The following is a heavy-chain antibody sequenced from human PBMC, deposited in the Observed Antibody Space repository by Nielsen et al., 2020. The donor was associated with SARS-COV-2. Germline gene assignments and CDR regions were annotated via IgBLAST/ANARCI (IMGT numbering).Heavy chain of an antibody. D-gene: IGHD3-22*01. CDR3: ARGMIYGAADY. J-gene: IGHJ4*02. V-gene: IGHV4-34*01. Sequence: GSLRLSCAVYGGSFSGYYWSWIRQPPGKGLEWIGEINHSGSTNYNPSLKSRVTISVDTSKNQFSLKLSSVTAADTAVYYCARGMIYGAADYWGQGTLVTVSS. CDR2: INHSGST. CDR1: GGSFSGYY.